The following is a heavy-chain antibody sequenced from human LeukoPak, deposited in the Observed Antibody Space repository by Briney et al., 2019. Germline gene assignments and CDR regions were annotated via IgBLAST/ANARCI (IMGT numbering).Heavy chain of an antibody. CDR1: GGSISSGGYY. CDR2: IYYSGST. V-gene: IGHV4-31*03. J-gene: IGHJ4*02. D-gene: IGHD6-6*01. Sequence: SQTLSLTCTVSGGSISSGGYYWSWIRQHPGKGLEWIGYIYYSGSTYYNPSLKSRVTISVDTSKNQFSLKLSSVTAADTAVYYCARAALHQYRGSSGEINYFDFWGQGTLVTVSS. CDR3: ARAALHQYRGSSGEINYFDF.